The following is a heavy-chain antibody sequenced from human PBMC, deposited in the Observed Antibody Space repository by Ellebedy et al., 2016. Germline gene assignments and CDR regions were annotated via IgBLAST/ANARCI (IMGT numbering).Heavy chain of an antibody. J-gene: IGHJ6*02. CDR3: ARGGAMAYYYHALDV. D-gene: IGHD5-24*01. CDR2: TLYDGSNE. CDR1: GFSFSTYG. Sequence: GGSLRLSCAASGFSFSTYGMHWVRQAPGKGLEWVAVTLYDGSNEFYADSVKGRFTISRDNSNNTLYLQMSSLRAEDTAVYFCARGGAMAYYYHALDVWGQGTRVTVSS. V-gene: IGHV3-33*08.